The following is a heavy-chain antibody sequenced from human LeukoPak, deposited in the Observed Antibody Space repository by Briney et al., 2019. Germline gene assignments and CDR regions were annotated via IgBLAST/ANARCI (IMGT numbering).Heavy chain of an antibody. CDR1: GGSVSGTNYY. CDR3: ARGVGAFDY. Sequence: SETLSLTCSVSGGSVSGTNYYWAWIRQPPEQGLEWIGTIYYSGSTNYNPSLKSRVTISVDTSKNQFSLKLSSVTAADTAVYYCARGVGAFDYWGQGTLVTVSS. CDR2: IYYSGST. D-gene: IGHD1-26*01. J-gene: IGHJ4*02. V-gene: IGHV4-39*07.